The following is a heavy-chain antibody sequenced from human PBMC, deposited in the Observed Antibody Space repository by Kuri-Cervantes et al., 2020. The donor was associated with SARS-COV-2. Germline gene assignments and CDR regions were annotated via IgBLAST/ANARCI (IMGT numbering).Heavy chain of an antibody. Sequence: GESLKISCAASGFTFSGYSMTWVRQAPGKGLEWVSYISSSSTIYYADSVKGRFTISRDNAKNSLYLQMNSLRAEDTAVYYCARAVDCSSTSCCERVYAFDIWGQGTMVTVSS. CDR3: ARAVDCSSTSCCERVYAFDI. CDR1: GFTFSGYS. V-gene: IGHV3-48*01. CDR2: ISSSSTI. J-gene: IGHJ3*02. D-gene: IGHD2-2*01.